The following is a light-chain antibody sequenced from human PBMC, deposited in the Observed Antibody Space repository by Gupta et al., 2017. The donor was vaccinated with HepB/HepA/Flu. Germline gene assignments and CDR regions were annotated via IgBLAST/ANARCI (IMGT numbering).Light chain of an antibody. Sequence: SLLTQPPSASGTPGQRVTISCSGSSSNIGKNFVCWYQQFPGAAPNLLIYRNDQRPSGVPDRFSGSKSGTSASLAISGLRAEDEADYYCAAWDDSLSVYVFGTGTKVTVL. CDR2: RND. J-gene: IGLJ1*01. CDR3: AAWDDSLSVYV. V-gene: IGLV1-47*01. CDR1: SSNIGKNF.